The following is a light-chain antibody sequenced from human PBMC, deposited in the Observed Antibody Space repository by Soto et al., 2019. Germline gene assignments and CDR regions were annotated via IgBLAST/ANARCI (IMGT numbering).Light chain of an antibody. J-gene: IGKJ1*01. CDR3: QQYYSYPRT. CDR1: QSITNW. Sequence: DIQMTQSPSTLSASVGDRVTITCRASQSITNWLAWYQLKPGKAPNLLIYQASSLQSGVPSRFSGSGSGTDFTLTISCLQSEDFATYYCQQYYSYPRTFGQGTKVDIK. V-gene: IGKV1-5*03. CDR2: QAS.